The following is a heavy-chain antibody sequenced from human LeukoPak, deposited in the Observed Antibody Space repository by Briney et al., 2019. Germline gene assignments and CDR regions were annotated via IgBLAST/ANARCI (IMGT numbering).Heavy chain of an antibody. J-gene: IGHJ4*02. CDR3: TRQRSYYYDSSGFDY. D-gene: IGHD3-22*01. Sequence: GGSLRLSCTASGFTFGNYAMSWVRQAPGKGLEWVGLIRSKAYGGTTEYAASVKCIFTISRDDSKSIAYLQMNSLKTEDTAVYYCTRQRSYYYDSSGFDYWGQGTLVTVSS. CDR1: GFTFGNYA. V-gene: IGHV3-49*04. CDR2: IRSKAYGGTT.